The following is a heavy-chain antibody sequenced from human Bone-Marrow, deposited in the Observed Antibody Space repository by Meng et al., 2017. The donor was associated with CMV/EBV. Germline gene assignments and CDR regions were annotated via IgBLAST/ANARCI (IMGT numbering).Heavy chain of an antibody. J-gene: IGHJ6*01. V-gene: IGHV1-69*05. CDR3: ASAYSRGAYYYGMAV. D-gene: IGHD2-15*01. CDR2: IIPIFGTA. Sequence: SVKVSCKASGYTFTGYYMHWVRQAPGQGLEWMGGIIPIFGTANYAQKFQGRVTITTDESTSTAYMELSSLRSEDTAVYYCASAYSRGAYYYGMAVWGQGPTVTSSS. CDR1: GYTFTGYY.